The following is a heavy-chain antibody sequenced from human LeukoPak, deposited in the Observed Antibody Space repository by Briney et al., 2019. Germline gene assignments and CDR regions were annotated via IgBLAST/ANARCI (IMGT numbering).Heavy chain of an antibody. V-gene: IGHV4-31*03. CDR3: ARHETLENSNYFDY. J-gene: IGHJ4*02. D-gene: IGHD4-11*01. CDR1: GGSISSGGYY. CDR2: IYYSGST. Sequence: PSQTLSLTCTVSGGSISSGGYYWSWIRQHPGKGLEWIGYIYYSGSTNYNPSLKSRVTISVDTSKNQFSLKLSSVTAADTAVYYCARHETLENSNYFDYWGQGTLVTVSS.